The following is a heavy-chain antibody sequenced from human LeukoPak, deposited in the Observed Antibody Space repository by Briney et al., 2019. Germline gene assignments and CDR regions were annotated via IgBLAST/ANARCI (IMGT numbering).Heavy chain of an antibody. CDR2: ITSYNHNT. Sequence: GASVKVSCKASGYTFTSYAISWVRQAPGQGLEWMGWITSYNHNTYYAQKFQGRVTMTTDTPTSTAYMELRSLRSDDTALYYCARKWGEDAFDIWGQGTMVTVSS. D-gene: IGHD1-26*01. J-gene: IGHJ3*02. V-gene: IGHV1-18*01. CDR3: ARKWGEDAFDI. CDR1: GYTFTSYA.